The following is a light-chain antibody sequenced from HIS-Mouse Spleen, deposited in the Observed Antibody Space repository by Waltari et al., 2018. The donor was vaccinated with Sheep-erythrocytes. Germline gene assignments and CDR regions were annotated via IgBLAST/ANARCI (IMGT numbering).Light chain of an antibody. Sequence: QSVLTQPPSASGTPGQRVTISCSVRSSNIGSTYVYWYQQLPGTAPKLMIYEGSKRPSGVSNRFSGSKSGNTASLTISGLQAEDEADYYCCSYAGSSTPWVFGGGTKLTVL. CDR1: SSNIGSTY. J-gene: IGLJ3*02. V-gene: IGLV2-23*01. CDR2: EGS. CDR3: CSYAGSSTPWV.